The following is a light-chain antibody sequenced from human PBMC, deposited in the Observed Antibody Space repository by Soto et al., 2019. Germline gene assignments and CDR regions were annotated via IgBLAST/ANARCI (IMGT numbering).Light chain of an antibody. Sequence: EIERTPSPATLSVSPGERATLSCRASQSVSIVLAWYQQTPGQAPRLLIYGAYTRATGVTPTFSGSASGTEFTLTISSLQSEDFTVYYSQQYNKRPLTFGQGGKVDIK. CDR1: QSVSIV. CDR3: QQYNKRPLT. CDR2: GAY. V-gene: IGKV3-15*01. J-gene: IGKJ1*01.